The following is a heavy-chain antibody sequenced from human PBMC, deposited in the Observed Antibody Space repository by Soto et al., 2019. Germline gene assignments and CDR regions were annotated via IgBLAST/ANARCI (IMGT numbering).Heavy chain of an antibody. CDR1: GFTFSSYS. Sequence: PGGSLRLSCAASGFTFSSYSMNGVRQAPGKGLEWVSYISSSSSTIYYADSVKGRFTISRDNAKNSLYLQMNSLRAEDTAVYYCARVSLPYYDSSGYYFGGSDYWGQGTLVTVSS. CDR2: ISSSSSTI. V-gene: IGHV3-48*01. CDR3: ARVSLPYYDSSGYYFGGSDY. J-gene: IGHJ4*02. D-gene: IGHD3-22*01.